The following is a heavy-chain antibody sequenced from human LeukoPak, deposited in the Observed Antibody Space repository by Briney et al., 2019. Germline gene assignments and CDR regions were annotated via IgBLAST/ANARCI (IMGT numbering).Heavy chain of an antibody. Sequence: PSETLSLTCAVYGGSFSGYYWSWIRQPPGKGLEWIGEINHSGGTNYNPSLKSRVTISVDTSKNQFSLKLSSVTAADTAVYYCARGTAIFDYWGQGTLVTVSS. CDR2: INHSGGT. CDR3: ARGTAIFDY. V-gene: IGHV4-34*01. J-gene: IGHJ4*02. CDR1: GGSFSGYY.